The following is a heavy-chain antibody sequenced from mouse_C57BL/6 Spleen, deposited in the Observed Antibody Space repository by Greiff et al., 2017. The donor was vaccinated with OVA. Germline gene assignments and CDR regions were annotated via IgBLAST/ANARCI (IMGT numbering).Heavy chain of an antibody. CDR2: IYPRSGNT. CDR1: GYTFTSYG. J-gene: IGHJ3*01. Sequence: VQLQQSGAELARPGASVKLSCKASGYTFTSYGISWVKQRTGQGLEWIGEIYPRSGNTYYNEKLKGKATLTADKSSSTAYMELRSLTSEDSAVYFCARNYGSSPWFAYWGQGTLVTVSA. V-gene: IGHV1-81*01. CDR3: ARNYGSSPWFAY. D-gene: IGHD1-1*01.